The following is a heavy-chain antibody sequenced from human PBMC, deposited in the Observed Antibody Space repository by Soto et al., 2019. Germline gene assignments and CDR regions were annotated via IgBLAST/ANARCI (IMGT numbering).Heavy chain of an antibody. Sequence: QVQLVESGGGVVQPGKSLRLSCETSGFIFNIFAMHWVRQAPGRGLEWVAAVSYEGSDKYYADSVKGRFTVSRDSSQNTLYLEMNSLRLEDTAVYYCAKAGGGSSWFGFYGMSVWGQGTTVTVSS. CDR1: GFIFNIFA. V-gene: IGHV3-30-3*01. D-gene: IGHD3-10*01. CDR2: VSYEGSDK. J-gene: IGHJ6*02. CDR3: AKAGGGSSWFGFYGMSV.